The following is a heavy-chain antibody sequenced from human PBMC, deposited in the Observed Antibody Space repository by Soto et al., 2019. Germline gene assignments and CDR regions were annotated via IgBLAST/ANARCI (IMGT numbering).Heavy chain of an antibody. Sequence: ASVKVSCKVSGYALTELSMHWVRQAPGKGLEWMGGFDPEDGETIYAQKFQGRVTMTEDTSTDTAYMELSSLRSEDTAVYYCATVSWSLGAFDIWGQGTMVTVSS. D-gene: IGHD2-8*02. J-gene: IGHJ3*02. CDR1: GYALTELS. V-gene: IGHV1-24*01. CDR3: ATVSWSLGAFDI. CDR2: FDPEDGET.